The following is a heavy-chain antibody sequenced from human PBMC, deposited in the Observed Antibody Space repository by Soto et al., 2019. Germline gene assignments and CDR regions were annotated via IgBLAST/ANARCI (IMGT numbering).Heavy chain of an antibody. J-gene: IGHJ6*02. V-gene: IGHV3-23*01. Sequence: GGSLRLSCAASGFTFSSYAMSWVRQAPGKGLEWVSAISGSGGSTYYADSVKGRFTISRDNSKNTLYLQMNSLRAEDTAVYYCAKDLFPQDTEYSYYATDVWGQGPTVTVSS. CDR2: ISGSGGST. CDR1: GFTFSSYA. CDR3: AKDLFPQDTEYSYYATDV. D-gene: IGHD5-18*01.